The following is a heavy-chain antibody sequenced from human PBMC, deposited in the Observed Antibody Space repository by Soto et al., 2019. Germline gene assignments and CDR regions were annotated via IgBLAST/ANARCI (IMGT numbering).Heavy chain of an antibody. V-gene: IGHV4-4*02. CDR1: SGSISSSNW. CDR2: IYHSGST. Sequence: QVQLQESGPGLVKPSGTLSLTCAVSSGSISSSNWWSWVRQPPGKGLEWIGEIYHSGSTNYNPSLKSGVNISVDRSKNQFSLKLSSVTAADTAVYYCARRAAYTGSSWTLDYWGQGTLVTVSS. J-gene: IGHJ4*02. D-gene: IGHD6-13*01. CDR3: ARRAAYTGSSWTLDY.